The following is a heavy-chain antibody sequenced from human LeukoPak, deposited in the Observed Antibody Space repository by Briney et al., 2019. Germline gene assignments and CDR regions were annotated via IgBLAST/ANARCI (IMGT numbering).Heavy chain of an antibody. D-gene: IGHD4-23*01. V-gene: IGHV4-39*01. J-gene: IGHJ4*02. CDR3: ATLTTVDTNFDY. CDR1: GGSISSSSYY. CDR2: IYYSGST. Sequence: SETLSLTCTVSGGSISSSSYYWGWIRQPPGKGLEWIGSIYYSGSTYYNPSLKSRVTISVDTSKDQFSLKLSSVTAADTAVYYCATLTTVDTNFDYWGQGTLVTVSS.